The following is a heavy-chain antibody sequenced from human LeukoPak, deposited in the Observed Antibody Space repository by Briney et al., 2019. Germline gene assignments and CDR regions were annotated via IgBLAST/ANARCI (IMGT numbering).Heavy chain of an antibody. V-gene: IGHV1-8*01. CDR3: ARSTLRRDYFDY. D-gene: IGHD2-2*01. Sequence: ASVKVSCKASGYTFTSYDINWVRQATGQGLEWMGWMNPNSGNTGYAQKLQGRVTMTTDTSTSTAYMELRSLRSDDTAVYYCARSTLRRDYFDYWGQGTLVTVSS. CDR2: MNPNSGNT. J-gene: IGHJ4*02. CDR1: GYTFTSYD.